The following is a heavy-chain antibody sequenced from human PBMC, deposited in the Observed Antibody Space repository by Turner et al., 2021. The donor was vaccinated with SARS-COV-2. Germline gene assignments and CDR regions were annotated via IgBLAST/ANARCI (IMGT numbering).Heavy chain of an antibody. CDR1: GGTFSRYA. V-gene: IGHV1-69*10. Sequence: QVQLVQCGAEVKKPGSSVKVSCKASGGTFSRYAITWVRQAPGQGLEWMGGIIPILGIPNYAQKFQGRVTITADKSTSTAYMELSSLRSEDTAVYYCARDHYYGPLNYWGQGTLVTVSS. CDR2: IIPILGIP. J-gene: IGHJ4*02. CDR3: ARDHYYGPLNY. D-gene: IGHD3-10*01.